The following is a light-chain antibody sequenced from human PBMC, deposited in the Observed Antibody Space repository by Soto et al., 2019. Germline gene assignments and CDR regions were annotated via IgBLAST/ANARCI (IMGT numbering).Light chain of an antibody. CDR3: QHYSGDRAT. Sequence: DILLTQSPSTLSASVGDIFTISCRASQSINKWLAWYQHKTGKAPNLLIYEVSTLHSGVPSRLRGSGYGTEFTITISSMRNDDFATYYCQHYSGDRATFGHGTKVDIK. V-gene: IGKV1-5*03. CDR2: EVS. J-gene: IGKJ1*01. CDR1: QSINKW.